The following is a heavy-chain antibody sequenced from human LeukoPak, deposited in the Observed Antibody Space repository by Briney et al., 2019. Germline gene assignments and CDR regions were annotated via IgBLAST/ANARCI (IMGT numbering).Heavy chain of an antibody. CDR3: AKDLFGGIAVAGTFDY. V-gene: IGHV3-15*04. J-gene: IGHJ4*02. CDR2: IERKTDGGTT. CDR1: GFTFNNAW. D-gene: IGHD6-19*01. Sequence: GGSLRLSCAASGFTFNNAWMNWVRQAPGKGLEWVGRIERKTDGGTTDYAAPVKGRFSISRDDSKNMLFLQMNSLKIEDTAVYYCAKDLFGGIAVAGTFDYWGQGTLVTVSS.